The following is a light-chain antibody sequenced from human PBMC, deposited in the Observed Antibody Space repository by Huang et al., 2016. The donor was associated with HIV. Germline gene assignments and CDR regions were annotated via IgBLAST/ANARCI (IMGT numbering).Light chain of an antibody. CDR2: GVS. V-gene: IGKV2-29*03. CDR1: QSLLHSDRTTY. CDR3: MQSLHLRT. Sequence: IVMTQTPLSLSVTPGQPATVSFRSNQSLLHSDRTTYLYWFLQRPGQSPQLLIYGVSSRFAGVPDRFSGSGSGTDFTLKISRVEAGDVGIYYCMQSLHLRTFGQGTKLEIK. J-gene: IGKJ2*02.